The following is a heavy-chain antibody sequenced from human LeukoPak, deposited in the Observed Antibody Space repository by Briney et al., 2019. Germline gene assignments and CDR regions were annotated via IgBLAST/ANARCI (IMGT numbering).Heavy chain of an antibody. J-gene: IGHJ6*03. CDR2: ISGSGGST. Sequence: PGGSLRLSCAASGFTFSSYAMSWVRQAPGKGLEWVSAISGSGGSTYYADSVKGRFTISRDNSKNSLYLQMNSLRAEDTAVYYCARALTGYSSSWPKNNYYYYYMDVWGKGTTVTVSS. CDR1: GFTFSSYA. V-gene: IGHV3-23*01. CDR3: ARALTGYSSSWPKNNYYYYYMDV. D-gene: IGHD6-13*01.